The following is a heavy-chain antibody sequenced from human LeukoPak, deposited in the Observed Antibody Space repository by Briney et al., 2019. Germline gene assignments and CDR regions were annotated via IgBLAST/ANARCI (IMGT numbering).Heavy chain of an antibody. D-gene: IGHD1-26*01. CDR2: IYYSGTT. J-gene: IGHJ4*02. CDR1: GGSISSSNW. Sequence: SETLSLTCAVSGGSISSSNWWSWVRQPPGKGLEWIGSIYYSGTTYYNPSLKSRVTISVDTSKNQFSLKLSSVTAADTAVYFCARSLSGSCYDYWGQGTLVTVSS. CDR3: ARSLSGSCYDY. V-gene: IGHV4-4*02.